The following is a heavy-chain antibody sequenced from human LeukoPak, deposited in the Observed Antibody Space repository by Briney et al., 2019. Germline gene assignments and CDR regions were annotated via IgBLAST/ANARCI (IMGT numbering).Heavy chain of an antibody. D-gene: IGHD1-26*01. Sequence: PGGSLRLSCAASGFTFSSYAMHWVRQAPGKGLEWVAVISYDGSNKYYADSVKGRFTISRDNSKNTLYLQMNSLRAEDTAVYYCATWSDAWEFDYWGQGTLVSVSS. J-gene: IGHJ4*02. CDR1: GFTFSSYA. V-gene: IGHV3-30-3*01. CDR2: ISYDGSNK. CDR3: ATWSDAWEFDY.